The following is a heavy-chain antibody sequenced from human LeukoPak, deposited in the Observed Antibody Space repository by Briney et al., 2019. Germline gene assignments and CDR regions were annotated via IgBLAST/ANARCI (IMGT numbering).Heavy chain of an antibody. CDR2: ISWNGANT. CDR3: ARDHCSSTTCYFED. V-gene: IGHV3-20*04. J-gene: IGHJ4*02. CDR1: GFTFDDFG. Sequence: PGGPLRLSCVASGFTFDDFGLSWVRQVPGRGLEWVARISWNGANTGYADSVKGRFTISRDNAENSLFLQMNSLTADDTALHYCARDHCSSTTCYFEDWGQGTLVTVSS. D-gene: IGHD2-2*01.